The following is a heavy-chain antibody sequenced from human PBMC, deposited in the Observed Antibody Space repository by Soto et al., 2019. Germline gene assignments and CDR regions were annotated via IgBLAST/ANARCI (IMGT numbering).Heavy chain of an antibody. J-gene: IGHJ4*02. CDR3: AGGVYYYDY. CDR2: MSYDGSDE. CDR1: GFTFSNYG. D-gene: IGHD3-22*01. V-gene: IGHV3-30*03. Sequence: GGSLRLSCAVSGFTFSNYGLHWVRQAPGKGLEWVAMMSYDGSDEYYADSVKGRFTISRDNSKNTLYLQMNSLRTDDTAVYFCAGGVYYYDYWGQGAQVTVSS.